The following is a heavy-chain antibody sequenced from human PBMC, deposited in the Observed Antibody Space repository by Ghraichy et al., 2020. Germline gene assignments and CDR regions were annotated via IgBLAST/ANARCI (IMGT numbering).Heavy chain of an antibody. Sequence: GGSLRLSCAASGFTFSSYSMNWVRQAPGKGLEWVSSISSSSTYIYYADSVEGRFTISRDNAKNTLHLQMNSLRAEDTAVYYCARSPGYSNYGTSDYWGQGTLVTVSS. CDR3: ARSPGYSNYGTSDY. CDR1: GFTFSSYS. V-gene: IGHV3-21*01. CDR2: ISSSSTYI. J-gene: IGHJ4*02. D-gene: IGHD4-11*01.